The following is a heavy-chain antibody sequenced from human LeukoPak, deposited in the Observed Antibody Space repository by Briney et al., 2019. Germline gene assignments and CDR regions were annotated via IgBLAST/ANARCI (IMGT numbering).Heavy chain of an antibody. CDR3: AKATGKQWLAYYFDY. CDR2: INGSGGST. J-gene: IGHJ4*02. Sequence: PGGSLRLSCAASGFTFSSYAMSWVRQAPGKGLEWVSAINGSGGSTYYADSVKGRFTISRDNSKNTLYLQMNSLRAEDTAVYYCAKATGKQWLAYYFDYWGQGTLVTVSS. V-gene: IGHV3-23*01. CDR1: GFTFSSYA. D-gene: IGHD6-19*01.